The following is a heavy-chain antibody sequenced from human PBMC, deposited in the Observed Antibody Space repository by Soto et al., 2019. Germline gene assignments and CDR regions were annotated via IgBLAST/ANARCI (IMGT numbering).Heavy chain of an antibody. CDR3: ASCLGYCSGGSCYAY. Sequence: ASVKVSCKASGYTFTGYYIHWVRQAPGQGLEWMGWINPNSGGTNYAQKFQGWVTMTRDTSISTAYMELSRLRSDDTAVYYCASCLGYCSGGSCYAYWGQGTLVPVSS. J-gene: IGHJ4*02. CDR2: INPNSGGT. CDR1: GYTFTGYY. D-gene: IGHD2-15*01. V-gene: IGHV1-2*04.